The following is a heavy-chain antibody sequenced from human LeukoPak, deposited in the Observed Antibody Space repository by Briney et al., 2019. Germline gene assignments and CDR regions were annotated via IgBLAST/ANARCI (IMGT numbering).Heavy chain of an antibody. CDR1: GFTLRSCS. Sequence: PGGSLSLSCAASGFTLRSCSMNGVRPAPGRGREWVSSISSSSSYIYYADSVKGRFTISRDNARNSLYLQMNNLRTEDTAVYFCAGSPNWNEAEYYFDHWGPGTLVLVSS. V-gene: IGHV3-21*01. D-gene: IGHD1-1*01. J-gene: IGHJ4*02. CDR3: AGSPNWNEAEYYFDH. CDR2: ISSSSSYI.